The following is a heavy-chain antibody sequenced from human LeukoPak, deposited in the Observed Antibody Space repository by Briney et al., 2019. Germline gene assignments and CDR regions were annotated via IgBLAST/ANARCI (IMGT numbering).Heavy chain of an antibody. CDR1: GFTFSDYY. V-gene: IGHV3-69-1*01. Sequence: GGSLRLSCAASGFTFSDYYMNWVRQAPGKGLEWVSSIRSSSTIYYAVSVMCRFTISGDNAKNSLYLQMNSLRAEDTAVYYCARVEVAVAIDYWGQGTLVTVSS. J-gene: IGHJ4*02. D-gene: IGHD6-19*01. CDR2: IRSSSTI. CDR3: ARVEVAVAIDY.